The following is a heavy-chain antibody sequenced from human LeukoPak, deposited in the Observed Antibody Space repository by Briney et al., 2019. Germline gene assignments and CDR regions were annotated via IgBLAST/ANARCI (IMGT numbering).Heavy chain of an antibody. CDR3: AKDLYYVVPAAADY. CDR2: ISSSSDTI. D-gene: IGHD2-2*01. J-gene: IGHJ4*02. V-gene: IGHV3-48*01. Sequence: GGSLRLSCAASGFTFGPYTMNWVRQAPGRGLEWVSYISSSSDTIYYADSVKGRFTISRDNSKNTLYPQMNSLRAEDTAVYYCAKDLYYVVPAAADYWGQGTLVTVSS. CDR1: GFTFGPYT.